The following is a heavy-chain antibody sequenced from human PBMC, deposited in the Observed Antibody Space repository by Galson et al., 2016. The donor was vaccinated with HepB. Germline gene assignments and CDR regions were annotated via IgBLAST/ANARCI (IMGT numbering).Heavy chain of an antibody. CDR2: IKQDGSEK. CDR1: GFTFSSSW. Sequence: SLRLSCAASGFTFSSSWMTWVRQAPGKGLEWVANIKQDGSEKYYVDAVTGRFTISRDNAKNSLYLQLNSLRAEDTAVYYCARHVAFDYFDSSGPDYWGQGTLVTVSS. CDR3: ARHVAFDYFDSSGPDY. V-gene: IGHV3-7*03. D-gene: IGHD3-22*01. J-gene: IGHJ4*02.